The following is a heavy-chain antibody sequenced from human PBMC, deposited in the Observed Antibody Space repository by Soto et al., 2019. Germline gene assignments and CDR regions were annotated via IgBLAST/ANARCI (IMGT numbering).Heavy chain of an antibody. CDR3: ARDRRPEYYYYYGMDV. J-gene: IGHJ6*02. CDR1: GFTFSSYS. V-gene: IGHV3-21*01. CDR2: ISSSSSYI. Sequence: EVQLVESGGGLVKPGGSLRLSCAASGFTFSSYSMNWVRQAPGKGLEWVSSISSSSSYIYYADSVKGRFTISRDNAKNSLYLQMNSLRAEDTAVYYCARDRRPEYYYYYGMDVWGQGTTVTVSS.